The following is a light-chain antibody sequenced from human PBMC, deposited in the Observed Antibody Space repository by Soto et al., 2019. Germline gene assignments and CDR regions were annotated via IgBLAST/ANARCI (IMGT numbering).Light chain of an antibody. CDR3: SSYTSSSTLV. CDR1: SSDVGGYNF. Sequence: QSALTQPASVSGSPGQSITISCTGTSSDVGGYNFVSWFQQQPGKVPKLMIYDVTNRPSGVSNRFSGSRSGNTASLTISGLQAEDEADYYCSSYTSSSTLVFGGGTKLTVL. J-gene: IGLJ3*02. CDR2: DVT. V-gene: IGLV2-14*01.